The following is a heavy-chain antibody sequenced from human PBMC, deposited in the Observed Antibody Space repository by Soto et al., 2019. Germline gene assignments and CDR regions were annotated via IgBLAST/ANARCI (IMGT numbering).Heavy chain of an antibody. J-gene: IGHJ4*02. CDR1: GYTFTNYG. Sequence: QVHLVQSGAEVKKPGASVKVSCKASGYTFTNYGIAWVRQAPGQGLEWMGWISPYSGKTDYRQNLQGRVTMTADTSTTTAYMELRSLRSDDTAVYYCTRDRLTLTTSLIFDFWGQGTLVTVSS. CDR2: ISPYSGKT. D-gene: IGHD3-9*01. V-gene: IGHV1-18*01. CDR3: TRDRLTLTTSLIFDF.